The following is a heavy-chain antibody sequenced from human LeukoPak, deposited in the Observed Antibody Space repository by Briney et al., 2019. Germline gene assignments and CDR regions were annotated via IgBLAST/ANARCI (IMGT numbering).Heavy chain of an antibody. CDR2: IYYSGST. CDR3: ARGTYGDYFYFDY. CDR1: GGSISSSSYY. Sequence: PSETLSLTCTVSGGSISSSSYYWGWIRQPPGKGLEWIGSIYYSGSTYYNPSLKSRVTISVDTSKNQFSLKLSSVTAADTAVYYCARGTYGDYFYFDYWGQGTLVTVSS. J-gene: IGHJ4*02. V-gene: IGHV4-39*07. D-gene: IGHD4-17*01.